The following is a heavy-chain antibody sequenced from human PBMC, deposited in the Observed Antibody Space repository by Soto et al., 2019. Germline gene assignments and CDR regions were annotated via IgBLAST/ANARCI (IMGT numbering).Heavy chain of an antibody. D-gene: IGHD2-15*01. CDR2: IIPIFGTA. CDR3: ARARDSSNTIVVVVAATPQAFDI. Sequence: SVKVSCKASGGTFSSYAISWVRQAPGQGLEWMGGIIPIFGTANYAQKFQGRVTITADESTSTAYMELSSLRSEDTAVYYCARARDSSNTIVVVVAATPQAFDIWGQGTMVTVSS. CDR1: GGTFSSYA. V-gene: IGHV1-69*13. J-gene: IGHJ3*02.